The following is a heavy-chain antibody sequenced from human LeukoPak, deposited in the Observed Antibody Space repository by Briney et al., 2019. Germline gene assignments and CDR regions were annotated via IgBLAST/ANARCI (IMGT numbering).Heavy chain of an antibody. CDR3: ARLLRNSLDGDY. Sequence: GASVKVSCKASGGTFSSYAISWVRQAPGQGLEWMGRIIPILGIANYAQKFQGRVTITADKSTSTAYMELSSLRSEDTAVYYCARLLRNSLDGDYWGQGTLVTVSS. D-gene: IGHD3-16*01. J-gene: IGHJ4*02. CDR2: IIPILGIA. V-gene: IGHV1-69*04. CDR1: GGTFSSYA.